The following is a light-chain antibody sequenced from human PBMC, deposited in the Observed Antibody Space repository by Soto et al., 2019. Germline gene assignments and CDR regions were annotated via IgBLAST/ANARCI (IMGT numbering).Light chain of an antibody. CDR3: SSYTSSSAYV. V-gene: IGLV2-14*01. CDR2: EVS. CDR1: SSDVGTYNY. J-gene: IGLJ1*01. Sequence: QSALTQPASVSGSPGQSITISCTGSSSDVGTYNYVSWYQQYPGKAPKLIIFEVSSRPSGVSNRFSGSKSGNTASLTISGLQAEDEASYHCSSYTSSSAYVFGTGTKLTVL.